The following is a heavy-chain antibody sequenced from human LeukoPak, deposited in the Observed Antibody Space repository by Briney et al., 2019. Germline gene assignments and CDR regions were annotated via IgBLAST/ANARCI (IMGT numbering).Heavy chain of an antibody. CDR3: AKGPLLWFGELMSEDAFDI. D-gene: IGHD3-10*01. CDR1: GFTFSSYA. V-gene: IGHV3-23*01. CDR2: ISGSGGST. J-gene: IGHJ3*02. Sequence: GGSLRLSCAASGFTFSSYAMSWVRQAPGKGLEWVSAISGSGGSTYYAASVKGRFTISRDNSKNTLYLQMNSLRAEDTAVYYCAKGPLLWFGELMSEDAFDIWGQGTMVTVSS.